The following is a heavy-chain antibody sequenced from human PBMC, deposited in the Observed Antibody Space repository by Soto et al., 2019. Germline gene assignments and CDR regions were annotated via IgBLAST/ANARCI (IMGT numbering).Heavy chain of an antibody. V-gene: IGHV1-3*01. J-gene: IGHJ4*02. CDR1: GYTFTSYA. Sequence: ASVKVSFKASGYTFTSYAMHWVRQAPGQRLEWMGWINAGNGNTKYSQKFQGRVTITRDTSASTAYMELSSLRSEDTAVYYCARDPHSSGWYYFDYWGQGTLVTVSS. CDR2: INAGNGNT. CDR3: ARDPHSSGWYYFDY. D-gene: IGHD6-19*01.